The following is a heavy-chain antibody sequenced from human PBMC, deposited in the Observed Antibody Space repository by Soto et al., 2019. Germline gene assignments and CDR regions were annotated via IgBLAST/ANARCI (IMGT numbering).Heavy chain of an antibody. CDR2: IIPILGIA. D-gene: IGHD5-12*01. J-gene: IGHJ4*02. CDR3: ARDGEMATIFDY. Sequence: QVQLVQSGAEVKKPGSSVKVSCKASGGTFSSYTISWVRQAPGQGLEWMGRIIPILGIANYAQKFQGRVTITADKSTSTAYMELSSLRSEDTAVDYCARDGEMATIFDYWGQGTLVTVSS. CDR1: GGTFSSYT. V-gene: IGHV1-69*08.